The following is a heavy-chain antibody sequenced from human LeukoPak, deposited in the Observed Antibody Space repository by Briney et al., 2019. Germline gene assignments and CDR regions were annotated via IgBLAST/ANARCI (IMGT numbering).Heavy chain of an antibody. CDR2: ISSNGSTI. CDR1: GFTFSDYY. Sequence: GGSLRLSCAASGFTFSDYYMHWIRQAPGKGLEWVSHISSNGSTIYYADSVKGRFTISRDNAKNSLYLQMNSLRAEDTAVYYCARGAQGYSYGNNWFDPWGQGTLVTVCS. J-gene: IGHJ5*02. D-gene: IGHD5-18*01. V-gene: IGHV3-11*01. CDR3: ARGAQGYSYGNNWFDP.